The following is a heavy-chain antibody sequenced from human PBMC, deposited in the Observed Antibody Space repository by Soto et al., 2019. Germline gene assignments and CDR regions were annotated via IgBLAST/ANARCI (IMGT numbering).Heavy chain of an antibody. V-gene: IGHV4-31*03. J-gene: IGHJ4*02. CDR3: ARGGDYYDSSGYSPFDY. D-gene: IGHD3-22*01. CDR2: IYYSGST. Sequence: QVQLQESGPGLVKPSQTLSLTCTVSGGSISSGGYYWSWIRQHPGKGLEWIGYIYYSGSTHYNPSLKSRVTISVATSKNQCSLKLSSVTAADTAVYYCARGGDYYDSSGYSPFDYWGQGTLVTVSS. CDR1: GGSISSGGYY.